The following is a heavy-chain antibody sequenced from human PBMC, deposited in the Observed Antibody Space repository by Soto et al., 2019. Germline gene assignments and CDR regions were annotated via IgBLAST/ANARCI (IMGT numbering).Heavy chain of an antibody. CDR2: IYPGDSDT. V-gene: IGHV5-51*01. J-gene: IGHJ4*02. D-gene: IGHD5-12*01. CDR1: GYSFTSYW. Sequence: GESLKISCKGSGYSFTSYWIGWVRQMPGKGLEWMGIIYPGDSDTRYSPSFQGQVTISADKSISTAYLQWSSLKASDTAMYYCARQRWLRRPTHPPLNHLDYCGQGTLVTGSS. CDR3: ARQRWLRRPTHPPLNHLDY.